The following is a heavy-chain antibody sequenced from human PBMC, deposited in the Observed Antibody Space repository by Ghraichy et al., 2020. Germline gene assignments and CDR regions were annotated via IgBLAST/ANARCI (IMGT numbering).Heavy chain of an antibody. CDR2: ISHDEINQ. J-gene: IGHJ4*02. V-gene: IGHV3-30*18. D-gene: IGHD3-16*01. CDR1: GFTFRSYG. Sequence: GSLRLSCAASGFTFRSYGMHWVRQAPGKGLEWVTTISHDEINQYYVDSVKGRFTVSRDNSKNTIYLQMNSLRPEDTAVYYCAKSFGLSSSTAAGFDYWGQGTLVTVSS. CDR3: AKSFGLSSSTAAGFDY.